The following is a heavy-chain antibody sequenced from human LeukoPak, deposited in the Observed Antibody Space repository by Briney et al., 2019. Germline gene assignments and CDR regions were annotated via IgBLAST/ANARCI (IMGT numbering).Heavy chain of an antibody. D-gene: IGHD2-21*02. Sequence: GGSLRLSCAASGFTFSSYGMHWVRQAPGKGLEGVAVIWYDGSNKYYADSVKGRFTISRDNSKNTLYLQMNSLRAEDTAVYYCAKDGYCGGDCYSYFDYWGQGTLVTVSS. CDR1: GFTFSSYG. V-gene: IGHV3-33*06. J-gene: IGHJ4*02. CDR3: AKDGYCGGDCYSYFDY. CDR2: IWYDGSNK.